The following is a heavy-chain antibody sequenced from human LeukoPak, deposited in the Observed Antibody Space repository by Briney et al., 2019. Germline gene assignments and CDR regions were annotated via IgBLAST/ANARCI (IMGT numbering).Heavy chain of an antibody. CDR2: IYTSGST. J-gene: IGHJ4*02. D-gene: IGHD3-22*01. CDR1: GNAISSGDNY. CDR3: ARASYSYDINGWVPFDY. Sequence: SETLSLTCTVSGNAISSGDNYWSWIRQPAGKGLEWIERIYTSGSTNYNPSLKSRVTISGDTSKNQFSLRLSSVTAADTAVYYCARASYSYDINGWVPFDYWGQGTLVTVSS. V-gene: IGHV4-61*02.